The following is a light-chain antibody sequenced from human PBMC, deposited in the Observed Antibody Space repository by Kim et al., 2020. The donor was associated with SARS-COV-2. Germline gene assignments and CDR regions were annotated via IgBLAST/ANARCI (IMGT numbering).Light chain of an antibody. V-gene: IGLV2-23*02. J-gene: IGLJ3*02. Sequence: QYALTQPASVSGSPGQSITISCTGTSSDVGSYNLVSWYQQHPGKAPKLMIYEVSKRPSGVSNRFSGSKSGNTASLTISGLQAEDEADYYCCSYAGSSNWVFRGGTQLTVL. CDR3: CSYAGSSNWV. CDR1: SSDVGSYNL. CDR2: EVS.